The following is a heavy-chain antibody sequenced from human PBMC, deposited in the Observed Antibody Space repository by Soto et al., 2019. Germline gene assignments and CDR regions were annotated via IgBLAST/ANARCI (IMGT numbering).Heavy chain of an antibody. CDR1: GGSISSSSYY. D-gene: IGHD3-3*01. CDR3: ARPGLSLGNYDFWSGYASNYYYYGMDV. J-gene: IGHJ6*04. CDR2: IYYSGST. Sequence: SETLSLTCFVSGGSISSSSYYWGWIRQPPGKGLEWIGSIYYSGSTYYNPSLKSRVTISVDTSKNQFSLKLSSVTAADTAVYYCARPGLSLGNYDFWSGYASNYYYYGMDVWGKGTTVTVSS. V-gene: IGHV4-39*01.